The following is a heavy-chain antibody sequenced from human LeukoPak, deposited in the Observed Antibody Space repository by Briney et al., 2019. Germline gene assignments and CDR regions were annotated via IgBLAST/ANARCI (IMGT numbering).Heavy chain of an antibody. V-gene: IGHV4-61*01. CDR3: AGTYYYDSSGYYHYSL. CDR1: GYSISSGYY. J-gene: IGHJ4*02. CDR2: IYYSGST. D-gene: IGHD3-22*01. Sequence: PSETLSLTCIVSGYSISSGYYWGWIRQPPGKGLEWIGYIYYSGSTNYNPSLKSRVTISVDTSKNQFSLKLSSVTAADTAVYYCAGTYYYDSSGYYHYSLWGQGTLVTVSS.